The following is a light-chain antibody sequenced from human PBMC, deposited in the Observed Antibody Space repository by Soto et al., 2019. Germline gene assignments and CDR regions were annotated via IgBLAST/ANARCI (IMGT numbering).Light chain of an antibody. V-gene: IGLV2-14*01. CDR3: SSYTSLSSLAV. CDR2: EVS. J-gene: IGLJ1*01. CDR1: SSDVGGYNY. Sequence: QSVLTQPASVSGSPGQSITISCTGTSSDVGGYNYVSWYQLRPGRAPKLLISEVSNRPSGVSSRFSGSKSDNTASLTISGLLVEDEADYFCSSYTSLSSLAVFGTGTKVTVL.